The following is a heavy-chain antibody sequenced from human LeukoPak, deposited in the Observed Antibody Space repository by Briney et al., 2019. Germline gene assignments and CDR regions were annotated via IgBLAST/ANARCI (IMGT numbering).Heavy chain of an antibody. D-gene: IGHD1-1*01. CDR2: ISNDGNSK. V-gene: IGHV3-30-3*01. Sequence: GGSLRLSCAASGFTLSENNVHWVRQAPGKGLEWVALISNDGNSKDYADSVKGRFTLSGDNSKTTVYLQMNSLRAEDTAVYYCARGLPTSDAFDIWGQGTMATVSS. CDR1: GFTLSENN. J-gene: IGHJ3*02. CDR3: ARGLPTSDAFDI.